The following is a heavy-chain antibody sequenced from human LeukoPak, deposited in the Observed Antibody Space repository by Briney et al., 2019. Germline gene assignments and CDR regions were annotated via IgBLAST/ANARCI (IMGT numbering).Heavy chain of an antibody. Sequence: GGSLRLSCAASGFTFSSYWMTWVRQAPGEGLEWVANINRDGSERYYVDSVKGRLTISRDDAKSSLYLQMNSLRAEDTAVYYCARRNAMDVWGQGTTVIVFS. CDR2: INRDGSER. J-gene: IGHJ6*02. CDR1: GFTFSSYW. V-gene: IGHV3-7*03. CDR3: ARRNAMDV.